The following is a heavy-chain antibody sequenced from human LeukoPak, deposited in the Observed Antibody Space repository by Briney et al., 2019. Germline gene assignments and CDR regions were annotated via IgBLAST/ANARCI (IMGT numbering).Heavy chain of an antibody. V-gene: IGHV4-59*01. Sequence: SETLSLTCSVSGGSFSSYCSSWLRQPPGKGLEWIGYICYSWTTNYNPSLNSRVTISVDTSENQFSLKLTSVTAADTAVYYCASSPIERYVWGSLDFSRFDYWGQGTLVTVSS. J-gene: IGHJ4*02. CDR1: GGSFSSYC. CDR3: ASSPIERYVWGSLDFSRFDY. CDR2: ICYSWTT. D-gene: IGHD3-16*01.